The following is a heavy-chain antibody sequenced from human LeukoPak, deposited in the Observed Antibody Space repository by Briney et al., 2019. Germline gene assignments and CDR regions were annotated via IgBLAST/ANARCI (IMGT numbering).Heavy chain of an antibody. CDR1: GGSISSSSYY. D-gene: IGHD3-10*01. V-gene: IGHV4-39*07. J-gene: IGHJ1*01. Sequence: SETLSLTCTVSGGSISSSSYYWGWIRQPPGKGLEWIGSIYYSGSTYYNPSLKSRVTISVDTSKNQFSLKLSSVTAADTAVYYCARGGVLPRNSQYFQHWGQGTLVTVSS. CDR3: ARGGVLPRNSQYFQH. CDR2: IYYSGST.